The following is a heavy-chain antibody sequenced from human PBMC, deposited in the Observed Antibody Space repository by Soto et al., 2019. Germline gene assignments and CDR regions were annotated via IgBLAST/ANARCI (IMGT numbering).Heavy chain of an antibody. Sequence: SETLSLTCTVSGGSISSSSYYWGWIRQPPGKGLEWIGSIYYSGSTYYNPSLKSRVTISVDTSKNQFSLKLSSVTAAGTAVYYCARAHYGDYGYGMDVWGQGTTVTVSS. CDR3: ARAHYGDYGYGMDV. CDR2: IYYSGST. J-gene: IGHJ6*02. CDR1: GGSISSSSYY. D-gene: IGHD4-17*01. V-gene: IGHV4-39*07.